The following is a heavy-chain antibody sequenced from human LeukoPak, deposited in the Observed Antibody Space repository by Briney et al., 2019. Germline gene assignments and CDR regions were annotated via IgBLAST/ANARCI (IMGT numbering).Heavy chain of an antibody. V-gene: IGHV1-69*04. Sequence: SVKVSCKASGYTFTSYDINWVRQATGQGLEWMGRIIPILGIANYAQKFQGRVTITADKSTSTAYMELSSLRSEDTAVYYCARDLDSYGPNWFDPWGQGTLVTVSS. CDR2: IIPILGIA. J-gene: IGHJ5*02. CDR1: GYTFTSYD. CDR3: ARDLDSYGPNWFDP. D-gene: IGHD5-18*01.